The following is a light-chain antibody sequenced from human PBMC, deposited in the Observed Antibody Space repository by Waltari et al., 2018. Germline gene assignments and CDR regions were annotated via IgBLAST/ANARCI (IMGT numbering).Light chain of an antibody. J-gene: IGKJ1*01. CDR2: AAS. CDR1: QGISSY. CDR3: QQLNSYPSWT. Sequence: IQLTQSPSSLSASVGDRVTITCRASQGISSYLAWYQQKPGKAPKLLVYAASTLQSGVPSRFSGSGSGTDFTLTSSSLQPEDFATYYCQQLNSYPSWTFGQGTKVEIK. V-gene: IGKV1-9*01.